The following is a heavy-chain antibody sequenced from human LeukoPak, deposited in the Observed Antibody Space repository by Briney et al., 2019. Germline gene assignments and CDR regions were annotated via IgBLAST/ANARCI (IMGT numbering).Heavy chain of an antibody. J-gene: IGHJ3*02. V-gene: IGHV3-7*01. D-gene: IGHD1-26*01. CDR3: ARERGGSYHLDDTFDI. CDR2: IKQYGSEK. Sequence: XRGKGLEWVANIKQYGSEKYYVDSVKGRFTISRDNAKNSLYLQMNSLRAEDTAVYYCARERGGSYHLDDTFDIWGQGTMVTVSS.